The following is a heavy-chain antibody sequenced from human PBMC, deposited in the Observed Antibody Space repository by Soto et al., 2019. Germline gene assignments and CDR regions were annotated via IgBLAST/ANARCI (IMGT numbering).Heavy chain of an antibody. CDR3: ARDRYSYYDFWSGSLPYYYYGMDV. V-gene: IGHV3-74*01. D-gene: IGHD3-3*01. Sequence: GGSLRLSCAVSGFTFSSHWMHWVRQAPGKGLMWVSRINSDGSTTNYADSVKGRFTIPRDNAKNTLYLQMNSLRAEDTAVYYCARDRYSYYDFWSGSLPYYYYGMDVWGQGTTVTVSS. CDR2: INSDGSTT. J-gene: IGHJ6*02. CDR1: GFTFSSHW.